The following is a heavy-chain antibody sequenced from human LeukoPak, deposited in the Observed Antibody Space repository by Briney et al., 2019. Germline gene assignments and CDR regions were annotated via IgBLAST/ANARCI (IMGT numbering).Heavy chain of an antibody. D-gene: IGHD3-3*01. V-gene: IGHV4-4*07. CDR2: IYTSGST. Sequence: PSETLSLTCTVSGGSISSYYWSWIRQPAGGGLEWIGRIYTSGSTNYNPSLKSRVTMSVDTSKNQFSLKLSSVTAADTAVYYCAGSSEWLSDPYYYYYGMDVWGQGTTVTVSS. J-gene: IGHJ6*02. CDR3: AGSSEWLSDPYYYYYGMDV. CDR1: GGSISSYY.